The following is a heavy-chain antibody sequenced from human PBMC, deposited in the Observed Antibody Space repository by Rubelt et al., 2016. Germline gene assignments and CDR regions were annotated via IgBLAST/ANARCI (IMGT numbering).Heavy chain of an antibody. CDR3: AKSRDILSGYGLIYYYGLDV. V-gene: IGHV3-23*01. J-gene: IGHJ6*02. CDR1: GLTFSIYA. Sequence: GGSLRLSCAASGLTFSIYAMNWVRQAPGKGLEWVSVVSGRGGITYYADSVKGRCTISRDNSKNTLYLQMNSLRAEDTAVYSCAKSRDILSGYGLIYYYGLDVWGQGTTVTVSS. CDR2: VSGRGGIT. D-gene: IGHD3-9*01.